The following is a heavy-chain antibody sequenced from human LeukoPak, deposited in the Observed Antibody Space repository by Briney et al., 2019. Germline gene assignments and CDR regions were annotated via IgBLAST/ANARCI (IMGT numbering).Heavy chain of an antibody. CDR3: AKDRYGYCSGGSCYPPGY. V-gene: IGHV3-74*01. CDR1: GFTFSSYW. D-gene: IGHD2-15*01. CDR2: INSDGSST. J-gene: IGHJ4*02. Sequence: GGSLRLSCAASGFTFSSYWMHWVRQAPGKGLVWVSRINSDGSSTYYADSVKGRFTISRDNSKNTLYLQMNSLRAEDTAVYYCAKDRYGYCSGGSCYPPGYWGQGTLVTVSS.